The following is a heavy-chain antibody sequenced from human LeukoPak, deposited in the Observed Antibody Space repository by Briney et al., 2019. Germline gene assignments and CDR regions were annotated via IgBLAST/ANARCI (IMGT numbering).Heavy chain of an antibody. CDR3: ARLCWGNQLAGFDS. Sequence: GASVKVSCKASGYTFTSYDINWVRQATGQGLEWMGGIIPIFGTANYAQKFQGRVTITADESTSTAYMELSSLRSEDTAVYYCARLCWGNQLAGFDSWGQGTLVTVSS. V-gene: IGHV1-69*13. CDR1: GYTFTSYD. J-gene: IGHJ4*02. CDR2: IIPIFGTA. D-gene: IGHD3-10*02.